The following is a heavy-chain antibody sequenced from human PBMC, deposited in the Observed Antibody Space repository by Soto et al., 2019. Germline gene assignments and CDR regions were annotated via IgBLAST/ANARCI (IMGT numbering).Heavy chain of an antibody. D-gene: IGHD3-10*01. J-gene: IGHJ4*02. CDR2: INPLAGRV. CDR1: GYAFTDSF. CDR3: ARARIGTLTVFEY. V-gene: IGHV1-46*01. Sequence: QVQLVQSGAEVTTPGASVTVSCRTSGYAFTDSFIHWLRQAPGHGLEWMGMINPLAGRVTYAQTFQGRVTMTQDTSTNTVYLELNSLVPEQTCVYYCARARIGTLTVFEYSGQGTLVTVSS.